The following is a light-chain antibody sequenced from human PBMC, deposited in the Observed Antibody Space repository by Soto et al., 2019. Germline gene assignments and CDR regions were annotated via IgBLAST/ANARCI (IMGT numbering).Light chain of an antibody. CDR1: NIGSKS. V-gene: IGLV3-21*02. Sequence: SYELTQPPSLSVAPGQTATVTCGGRNIGSKSVHWYQQKPGQAPVLVVHDDSDRPSGIPGRFSGSNSGDTATLTISGVEAGDEADYYCQVWDRSSNHWVFGGGTKVTVL. CDR2: DDS. CDR3: QVWDRSSNHWV. J-gene: IGLJ3*02.